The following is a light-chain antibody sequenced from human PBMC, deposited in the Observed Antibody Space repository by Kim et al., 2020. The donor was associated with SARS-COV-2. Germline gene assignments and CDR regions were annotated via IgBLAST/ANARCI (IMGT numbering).Light chain of an antibody. Sequence: APGKTARITCGRNNIGSKSVHWYQQKQGQAHVLVIYYDSDRPSGIPERFSGSNSGNTATLTISRVEAGDEADYYCQVWDSSSDHRVFGGGTQLTVL. CDR1: NIGSKS. CDR2: YDS. J-gene: IGLJ3*02. V-gene: IGLV3-21*04. CDR3: QVWDSSSDHRV.